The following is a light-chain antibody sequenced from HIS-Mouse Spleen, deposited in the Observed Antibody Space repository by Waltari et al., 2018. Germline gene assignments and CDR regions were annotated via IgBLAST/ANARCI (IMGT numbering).Light chain of an antibody. CDR3: CSYAGSSTWV. CDR1: SSDVGSYNL. Sequence: QSALTQPASVSGSPGQSITISCTGTSSDVGSYNLVSWYQKHPGKAPKLMIYEGSTRPSGVPNRFSGSKSGNTASLTISGLQAEDEADYYCCSYAGSSTWVFGGGTKLTVL. CDR2: EGS. J-gene: IGLJ3*02. V-gene: IGLV2-23*01.